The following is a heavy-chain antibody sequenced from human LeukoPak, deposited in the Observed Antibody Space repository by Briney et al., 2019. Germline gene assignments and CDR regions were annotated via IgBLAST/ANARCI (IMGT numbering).Heavy chain of an antibody. D-gene: IGHD3-10*01. CDR2: INHSGST. CDR3: VRDNSGSGSYHFDY. J-gene: IGHJ4*02. Sequence: SGTLSLTCAVYGGSFSGYYWSWIRQPPGKGLEWIGEINHSGSTNYNPSLKSRVTISVDTSKNQFSLKLSSVTAADTAVYYCVRDNSGSGSYHFDYWGQGTLVTVSS. CDR1: GGSFSGYY. V-gene: IGHV4-34*01.